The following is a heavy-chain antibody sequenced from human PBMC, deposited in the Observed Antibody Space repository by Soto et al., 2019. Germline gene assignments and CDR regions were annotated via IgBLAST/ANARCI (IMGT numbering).Heavy chain of an antibody. V-gene: IGHV3-23*04. CDR1: GFTFSIYA. D-gene: IGHD5-12*01. Sequence: EKQLVESGGALAQPGGSLRLSCVGSGFTFSIYALTWVRQAPGKGLEWVSLITNNGDTTFFGDSVKGRFSISRDNSKNTLYLQLENLRAEETAVYYCAMSAGYGGGFDVWGQGTMVAVSS. J-gene: IGHJ3*01. CDR3: AMSAGYGGGFDV. CDR2: ITNNGDTT.